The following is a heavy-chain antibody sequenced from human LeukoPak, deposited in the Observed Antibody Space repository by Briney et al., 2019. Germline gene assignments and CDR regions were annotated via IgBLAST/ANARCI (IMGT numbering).Heavy chain of an antibody. Sequence: SETLSLTCTVSGDSISTSNSYWGWIRQPPGKGLEWIGSIYYSGSTNYNPSLKSRVTISVDTSKNQFSLKLSSVTAADTAVYYCARDDGGFGELRYWGQGTLVTVSS. D-gene: IGHD3-10*01. V-gene: IGHV4-39*07. CDR3: ARDDGGFGELRY. CDR2: IYYSGST. J-gene: IGHJ4*02. CDR1: GDSISTSNSY.